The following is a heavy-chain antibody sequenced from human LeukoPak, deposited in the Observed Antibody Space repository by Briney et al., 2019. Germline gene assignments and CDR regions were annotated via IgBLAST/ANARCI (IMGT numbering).Heavy chain of an antibody. J-gene: IGHJ6*03. D-gene: IGHD2-2*03. CDR2: IYPGDSDT. V-gene: IGHV5-51*01. Sequence: GESLKISCKGSGYTFANYWIAWVRQVPGKGLEWMGIIYPGDSDTRYSPSFQGQVSISADKSNSTAYLRWSSLKASDTAMYYCARLGYCVSTSCFFYYYYYMDVWGKGTTVTVSS. CDR3: ARLGYCVSTSCFFYYYYYMDV. CDR1: GYTFANYW.